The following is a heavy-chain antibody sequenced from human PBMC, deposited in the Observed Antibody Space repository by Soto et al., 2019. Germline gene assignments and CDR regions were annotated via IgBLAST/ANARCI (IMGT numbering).Heavy chain of an antibody. J-gene: IGHJ4*02. CDR2: IGGYKGNT. CDR3: APHTLDTGMPSGY. CDR1: GYTFTNYG. D-gene: IGHD5-18*01. V-gene: IGHV1-18*01. Sequence: QVQLVQSGAEVREPGASVKVSCKASGYTFTNYGVSWVRQAPGQGLEWMGWIGGYKGNTNYAQKLQGRVTLTTDTSTSTAYMDLGSLRSDDTAVYYCAPHTLDTGMPSGYWGQGTLVTVSS.